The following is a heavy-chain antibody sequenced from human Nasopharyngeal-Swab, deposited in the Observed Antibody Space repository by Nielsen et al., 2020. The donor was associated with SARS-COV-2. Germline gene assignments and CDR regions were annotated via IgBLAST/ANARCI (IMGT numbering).Heavy chain of an antibody. D-gene: IGHD6-19*01. CDR2: ISYDGSNK. CDR3: AREFSVGSGWYIEI. Sequence: VRQAPGKGLEWVAVISYDGSNKYYADSVKGRFTISRDNSKNTLYLQMNSLRAEDTAVYYCAREFSVGSGWYIEIWGQGTMVTVS. J-gene: IGHJ3*02. V-gene: IGHV3-30*03.